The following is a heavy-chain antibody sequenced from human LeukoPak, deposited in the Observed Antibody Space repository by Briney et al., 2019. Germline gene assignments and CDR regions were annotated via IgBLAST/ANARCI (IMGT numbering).Heavy chain of an antibody. V-gene: IGHV4-61*02. Sequence: TSQTLSLTCTVSGGSMSSGSYYWSWIRQPAGKGLEWIGRIYTSGSTNYNPSLKSRVTISVDTSKNQFSLKLSSVTAADTAVYYCAGSGSYYFIDFWGRGTLVTVSS. D-gene: IGHD1-26*01. CDR3: AGSGSYYFIDF. CDR2: IYTSGST. CDR1: GGSMSSGSYY. J-gene: IGHJ4*02.